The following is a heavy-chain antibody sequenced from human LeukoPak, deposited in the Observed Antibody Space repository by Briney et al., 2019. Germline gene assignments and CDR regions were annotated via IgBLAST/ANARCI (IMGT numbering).Heavy chain of an antibody. CDR3: ARRAVSGDHYYGLDV. D-gene: IGHD2-21*01. J-gene: IGHJ6*02. CDR2: INQSGST. Sequence: PSETLSLTCAVYGGSFSGYYWSWIRQPPGKGLEWIGEINQSGSTKYNPSLKGRVSISVDTTKNQFSLKLSSVTAADTAVYYCARRAVSGDHYYGLDVWGQGNTVTVSS. CDR1: GGSFSGYY. V-gene: IGHV4-34*01.